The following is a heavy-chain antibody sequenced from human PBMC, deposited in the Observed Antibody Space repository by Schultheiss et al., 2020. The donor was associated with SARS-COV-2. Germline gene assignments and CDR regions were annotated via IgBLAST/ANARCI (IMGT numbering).Heavy chain of an antibody. CDR3: AIVVVPATIGVAFDI. CDR1: GGSISSGDYY. CDR2: IDHSGST. J-gene: IGHJ3*02. Sequence: SETLSLTCTVSGGSISSGDYYWSWIRQPPGKGLEWIGEIDHSGSTNYNPSLKSRVTISADTSKNQFSLKLNSVTAADTAVYYCAIVVVPATIGVAFDIWGQGTMVTVSS. D-gene: IGHD2-2*01. V-gene: IGHV4-30-4*01.